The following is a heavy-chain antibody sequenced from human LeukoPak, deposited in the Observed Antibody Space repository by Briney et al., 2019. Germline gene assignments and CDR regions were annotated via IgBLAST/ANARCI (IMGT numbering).Heavy chain of an antibody. CDR1: GFTFSSYS. Sequence: GGSLRLSCAASGFTFSSYSMNWVRQAPGKGLEWVSSISSSSSYIYYADSVKGRFTISRDNAKNSLYLQMNSLRAEDTAVYYCARDQLPITYYYYGMDVWGQGTTVTVSS. CDR2: ISSSSSYI. V-gene: IGHV3-21*04. D-gene: IGHD5-24*01. CDR3: ARDQLPITYYYYGMDV. J-gene: IGHJ6*02.